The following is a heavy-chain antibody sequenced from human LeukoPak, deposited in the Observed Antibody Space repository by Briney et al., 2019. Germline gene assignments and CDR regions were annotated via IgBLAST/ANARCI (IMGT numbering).Heavy chain of an antibody. V-gene: IGHV4-34*01. Sequence: SETLSLTCAVYGGSFSGYYWSWIRQPPGKGLEWIGEINHSGSTNYNPSLKSRVTISVDTSKNQFSLKLSSVTAADTAVYYCARGLGYYDILTGPDAFDIWGQGTMVTVSS. CDR1: GGSFSGYY. D-gene: IGHD3-9*01. CDR3: ARGLGYYDILTGPDAFDI. CDR2: INHSGST. J-gene: IGHJ3*02.